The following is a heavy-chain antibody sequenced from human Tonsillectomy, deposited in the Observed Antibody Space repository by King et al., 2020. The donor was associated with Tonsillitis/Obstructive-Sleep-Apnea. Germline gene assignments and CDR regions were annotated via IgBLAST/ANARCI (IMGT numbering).Heavy chain of an antibody. J-gene: IGHJ4*02. CDR2: ISGSGGST. D-gene: IGHD3-3*01. CDR3: AKVSGLKWGGRSGYSALIDY. CDR1: GFTFSSYA. Sequence: QLVQSGGGLVQPGGSLRLSCAASGFTFSSYAMSWVRQAPGKGLEWVSAISGSGGSTYYADSVKGRFTISRDNSKNTLYLQMNSLRAEDTAVYYCAKVSGLKWGGRSGYSALIDYWGQGTLVTVSS. V-gene: IGHV3-23*04.